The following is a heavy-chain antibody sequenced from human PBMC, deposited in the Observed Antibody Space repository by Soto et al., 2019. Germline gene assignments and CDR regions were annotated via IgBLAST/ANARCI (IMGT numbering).Heavy chain of an antibody. Sequence: QVQLQESGPGLVKPSETLSLTCTVSGGSVSSGSDYWSWIRQPPGKGLEWIGYIYYRGSTNYNPSLKSRVTISLDASKNQFSLKLSSVTAADTAVYYCARGLQLWTLDYWGQVTLVTVSS. V-gene: IGHV4-61*01. J-gene: IGHJ4*02. D-gene: IGHD5-18*01. CDR3: ARGLQLWTLDY. CDR1: GGSVSSGSDY. CDR2: IYYRGST.